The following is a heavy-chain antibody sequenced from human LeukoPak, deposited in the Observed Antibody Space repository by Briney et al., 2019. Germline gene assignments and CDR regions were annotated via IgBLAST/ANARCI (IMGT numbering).Heavy chain of an antibody. D-gene: IGHD3-10*01. Sequence: SETLSLTCTVSGGPISSYYWSWIRQPPGKGLEWIGYIYYSGSTNYNPSLKSRVTISVDTSKNQFSLKLSSVTAADTAVYYCARYGSGGNWFDPWGQGTLVTVSS. CDR2: IYYSGST. V-gene: IGHV4-59*08. J-gene: IGHJ5*02. CDR1: GGPISSYY. CDR3: ARYGSGGNWFDP.